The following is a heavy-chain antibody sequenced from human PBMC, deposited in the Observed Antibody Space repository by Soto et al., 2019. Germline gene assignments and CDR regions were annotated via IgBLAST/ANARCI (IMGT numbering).Heavy chain of an antibody. D-gene: IGHD4-17*01. Sequence: QVQLVQSGAEVKKPGASVKVSCKASGSTFPSSTVSWVRQAPGQGLEWMGWINAHNGNTKYAQKFQGRLTMTTDTSTGTGYMELRSLRSDDTAIYFWAIADYGDPDYWGQGTLVTVSS. CDR3: AIADYGDPDY. CDR1: GSTFPSST. J-gene: IGHJ4*02. CDR2: INAHNGNT. V-gene: IGHV1-18*01.